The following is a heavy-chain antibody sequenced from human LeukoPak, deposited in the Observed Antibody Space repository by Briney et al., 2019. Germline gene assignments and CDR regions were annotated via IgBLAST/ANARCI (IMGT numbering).Heavy chain of an antibody. V-gene: IGHV4-34*01. CDR2: INHSGST. CDR1: GGSFSGYY. CDR3: ARAENRPYYYYYMDV. Sequence: PSETLSLTCAVYGGSFSGYYWSWIRQPPGKGLEWIGEINHSGSTNYNPSLKSRVTISVDTSKNQFSLKLSSVTAADTAVYYCARAENRPYYYYYMDVWGKGTTVTVSS. J-gene: IGHJ6*03. D-gene: IGHD1/OR15-1a*01.